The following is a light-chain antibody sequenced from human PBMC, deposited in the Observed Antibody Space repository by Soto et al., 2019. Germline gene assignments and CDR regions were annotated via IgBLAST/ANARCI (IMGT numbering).Light chain of an antibody. Sequence: QSDLAQPPSASGAPGQAVTISCTGTSSDVGGYNYVSWYQQEPGKAPKLMIYEVTKRPSGVPDRFSGSKSGNTASLTVSGLQAEDEADYYCSSHTGSSNFYVFGTGTKVTVL. J-gene: IGLJ1*01. CDR1: SSDVGGYNY. V-gene: IGLV2-8*01. CDR2: EVT. CDR3: SSHTGSSNFYV.